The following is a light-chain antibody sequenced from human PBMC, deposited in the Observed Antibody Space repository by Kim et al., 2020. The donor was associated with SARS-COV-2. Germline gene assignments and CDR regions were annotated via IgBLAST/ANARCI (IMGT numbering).Light chain of an antibody. CDR3: QQRSNWPL. Sequence: LYLSPGERATLAWRASQSVSSYLAWYQQKPGQAPRLLIYDAYNRATGIPARFSGSGSGTDFTLTISSLEPEDFAVYYCQQRSNWPLFGQGTKLEIK. CDR1: QSVSSY. CDR2: DAY. J-gene: IGKJ2*01. V-gene: IGKV3-11*01.